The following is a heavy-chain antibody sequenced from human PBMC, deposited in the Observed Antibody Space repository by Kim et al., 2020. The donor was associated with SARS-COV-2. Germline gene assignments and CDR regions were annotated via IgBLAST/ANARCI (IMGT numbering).Heavy chain of an antibody. J-gene: IGHJ3*02. D-gene: IGHD2-2*01. V-gene: IGHV3-49*04. CDR2: IRSKADGGTT. CDR3: IRDSIVVVPAARGLDAFDI. Sequence: GGSLRLSCTASGFTFGDYSMSWVRQAPGKGLEWVGFIRSKADGGTTEYAASVKGRFTISRDDSKSIAYLQMNSLKTEDKAVYYCIRDSIVVVPAARGLDAFDIWGQGTMVTVSS. CDR1: GFTFGDYS.